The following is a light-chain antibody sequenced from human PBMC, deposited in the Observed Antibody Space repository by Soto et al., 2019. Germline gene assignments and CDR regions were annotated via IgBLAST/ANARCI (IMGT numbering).Light chain of an antibody. V-gene: IGKV1-39*01. CDR1: QKINNY. CDR3: QQSFSMPYT. Sequence: IQVTQSPSSLSASVGDGVTITCRASQKINNYLNWYQQKPGKAPQVLIYAISRLEGGVPSRFSGSGSGTDFTLTITSLQPEDFATYYCQQSFSMPYTFGQGTRLEIK. J-gene: IGKJ5*01. CDR2: AIS.